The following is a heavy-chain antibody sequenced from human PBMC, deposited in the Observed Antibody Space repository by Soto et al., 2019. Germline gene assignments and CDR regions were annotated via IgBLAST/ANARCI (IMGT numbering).Heavy chain of an antibody. CDR3: ARGFAYYYDSSGADFDY. V-gene: IGHV4-30-4*01. D-gene: IGHD3-22*01. CDR2: IYYSGST. CDR1: GGSISSGDYY. Sequence: PSETLSLTCTVSGGSISSGDYYWSWIRQPPGKGLEWIGYIYYSGSTYYNPSLKSRVTISVDTSKNQFSLKLSSVTAADTAVYYCARGFAYYYDSSGADFDYWGQGTLVTVS. J-gene: IGHJ4*02.